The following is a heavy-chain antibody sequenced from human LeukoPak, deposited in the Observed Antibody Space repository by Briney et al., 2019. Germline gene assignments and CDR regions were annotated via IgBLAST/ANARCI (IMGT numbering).Heavy chain of an antibody. CDR1: KFTFSDSY. J-gene: IGHJ2*01. D-gene: IGHD3-10*01. V-gene: IGHV3-11*01. Sequence: PGGSLRLSCAASKFTFSDSYMTWIRQAPGKGLEWVSYITSSGFTIYSADSVKGRFSISRDNAKKALYLQMNNLRADDTAVYYCATLLWVGELRYYYFDLWGRGTPVTVSS. CDR3: ATLLWVGELRYYYFDL. CDR2: ITSSGFTI.